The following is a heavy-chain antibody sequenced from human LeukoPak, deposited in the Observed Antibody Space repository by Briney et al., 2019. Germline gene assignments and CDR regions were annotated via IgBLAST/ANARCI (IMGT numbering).Heavy chain of an antibody. CDR1: GFTFTDYP. Sequence: GGSLRLSCATSGFTFTDYPMNWVRQAPGKGLEWVSNIRTTAEGANFAYYADSVKGRVTISRDDAKNTLYLHMSSLRDDDTAVYYCATDLRYAFDYWGQGILVTVSS. CDR3: ATDLRYAFDY. CDR2: IRTTAEGANFA. D-gene: IGHD3-9*01. V-gene: IGHV3-48*02. J-gene: IGHJ4*02.